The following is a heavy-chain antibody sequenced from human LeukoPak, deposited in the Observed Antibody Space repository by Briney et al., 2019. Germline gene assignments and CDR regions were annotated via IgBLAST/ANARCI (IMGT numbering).Heavy chain of an antibody. CDR1: GYTFTDYY. CDR3: ATMTTFDP. Sequence: ASVKVSCKAFGYTFTDYYIRWVKEAPGKGLEWMGRVDPEDGETTYAEKFQGRVTITADTSTDTAYMELNNLRSEDTAVYYCATMTTFDPWGQGTLVTVSP. D-gene: IGHD4-11*01. V-gene: IGHV1-69-2*01. CDR2: VDPEDGET. J-gene: IGHJ5*02.